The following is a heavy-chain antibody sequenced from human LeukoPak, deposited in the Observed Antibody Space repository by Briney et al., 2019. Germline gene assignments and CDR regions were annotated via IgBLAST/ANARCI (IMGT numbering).Heavy chain of an antibody. CDR2: IYYSGST. J-gene: IGHJ3*02. CDR3: ARSSVILGPDAFDI. D-gene: IGHD2-21*01. CDR1: GGSISSGGYY. Sequence: SQTLSLTCTVSGGSISSGGYYWSWIRQHPGKGLEWIGYIYYSGSTYYNPSLKSRVTISVDTSKNQFSLKLSSVTAADTAVYYCARSSVILGPDAFDIWGQGTMVTVSS. V-gene: IGHV4-31*03.